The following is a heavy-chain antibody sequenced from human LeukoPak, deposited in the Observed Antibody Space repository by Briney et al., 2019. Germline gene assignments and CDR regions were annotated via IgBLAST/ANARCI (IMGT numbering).Heavy chain of an antibody. J-gene: IGHJ4*02. Sequence: GGSLRLSCAASGFPFSSYTLHWVRQAPGKGLEWVSVISYDGSNKYYADSVKGRFTISRDNSKNTLYLQMNSLRVEDTAVYYCGRRWGSCVDYWGQGTLVTVSS. CDR3: GRRWGSCVDY. D-gene: IGHD6-13*01. CDR1: GFPFSSYT. V-gene: IGHV3-30*04. CDR2: ISYDGSNK.